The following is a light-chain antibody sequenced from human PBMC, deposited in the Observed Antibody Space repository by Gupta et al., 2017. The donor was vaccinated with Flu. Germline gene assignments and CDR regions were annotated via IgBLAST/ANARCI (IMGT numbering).Light chain of an antibody. CDR2: AAS. CDR1: QNIGRY. CDR3: QQSYSTPLT. J-gene: IGKJ4*01. Sequence: GDRVTITCRAGQNIGRYLNWYQQISGRAPKVLISAASSLQGGVPSRFIGSGSGTDFTLTINGLQPEDFATYFCQQSYSTPLTFGGGTKVAIK. V-gene: IGKV1-39*01.